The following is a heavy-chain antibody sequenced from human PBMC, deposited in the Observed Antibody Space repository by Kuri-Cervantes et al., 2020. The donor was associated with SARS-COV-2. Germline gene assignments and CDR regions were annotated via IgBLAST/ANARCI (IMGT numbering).Heavy chain of an antibody. D-gene: IGHD3-10*01. CDR2: ISGSGGST. Sequence: ETLSLTCAASGFTFSSYAMSWVRQAPGKGLEWVSAISGSGGSTYYADSVKGRFTISRDNSKNTLHLQMNSLRAEDTAVYYCAKEGFFYGSGRHFGYWGQGTLVTVSS. CDR3: AKEGFFYGSGRHFGY. CDR1: GFTFSSYA. J-gene: IGHJ4*02. V-gene: IGHV3-23*01.